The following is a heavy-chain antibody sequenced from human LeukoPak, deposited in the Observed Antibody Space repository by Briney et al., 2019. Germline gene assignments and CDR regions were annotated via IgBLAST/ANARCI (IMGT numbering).Heavy chain of an antibody. D-gene: IGHD3-10*01. CDR3: ARGALYMVRDPKFLPTY. CDR1: GFTFTSYP. Sequence: PGRSLRLSCAASGFTFTSYPMHWVRQAPGKGLEWVAVISYDGKNKFYADSVKGRFTISRDNAKNTLYLQMNSLRAEDTAVYYCARGALYMVRDPKFLPTYWGQGTLVTVSS. CDR2: ISYDGKNK. J-gene: IGHJ4*02. V-gene: IGHV3-30*04.